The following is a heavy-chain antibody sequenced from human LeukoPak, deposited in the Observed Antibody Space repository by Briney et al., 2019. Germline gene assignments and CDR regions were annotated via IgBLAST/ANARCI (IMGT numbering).Heavy chain of an antibody. V-gene: IGHV4-61*01. CDR2: IYYHGST. CDR1: GDPISGYSNYK. D-gene: IGHD6-13*01. CDR3: AGEYSAFDY. Sequence: SETLSLTCTVSGDPISGYSNYKWSWIRQPPGKGLEWIGYIYYHGSTNYNPSLKSRVTFSVDTSKNQFSLKLTSVTAADTAVYYCAGEYSAFDYWGQGTLVTVSS. J-gene: IGHJ4*02.